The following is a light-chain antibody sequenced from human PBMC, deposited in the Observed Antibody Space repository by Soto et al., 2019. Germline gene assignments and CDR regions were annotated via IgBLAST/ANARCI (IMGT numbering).Light chain of an antibody. CDR3: GADHGSGSNFGSVV. CDR2: VGTGGIVG. CDR1: SGYSNYK. J-gene: IGLJ2*01. V-gene: IGLV9-49*01. Sequence: QAVVTQPPSASASLGASVTLTCTLSSGYSNYKVDWYQQRPGKGPRFVMRVGTGGIVGSKGDGIPDRFSVLGSGLNRYLTIKNIQEEDESDYHCGADHGSGSNFGSVVFGGGTKLTVL.